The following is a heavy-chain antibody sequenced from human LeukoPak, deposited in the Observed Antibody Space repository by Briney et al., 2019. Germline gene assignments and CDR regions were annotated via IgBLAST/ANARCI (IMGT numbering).Heavy chain of an antibody. J-gene: IGHJ3*02. CDR2: ISYDGSNK. Sequence: PGGSLRLSCAASGFTFSSYAMHWVRQAPGKGLEWVAVISYDGSNKYYADSVKGRFTISRDNSKNTLYLQMNSLRAEDTAVYYCARPGIAAAGTGAFDIWGQGTMVTVSS. CDR3: ARPGIAAAGTGAFDI. CDR1: GFTFSSYA. V-gene: IGHV3-30-3*01. D-gene: IGHD6-13*01.